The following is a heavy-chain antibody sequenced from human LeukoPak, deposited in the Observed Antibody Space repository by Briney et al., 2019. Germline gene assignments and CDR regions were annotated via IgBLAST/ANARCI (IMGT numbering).Heavy chain of an antibody. CDR1: GYTVTSYG. Sequence: ASVKVSCKASGYTVTSYGISWLRQAPGQGLEWMGGISAYNGNTNYAQKLQGRVSRTTDTSTSTAYIELRSLRSDDTALYSCVYYDSSGYNWFDPWGQGTLVTVSS. CDR2: ISAYNGNT. CDR3: VYYDSSGYNWFDP. V-gene: IGHV1-18*01. D-gene: IGHD3-22*01. J-gene: IGHJ5*02.